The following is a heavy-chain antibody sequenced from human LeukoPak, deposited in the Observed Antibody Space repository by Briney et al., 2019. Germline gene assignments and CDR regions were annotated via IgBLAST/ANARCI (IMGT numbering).Heavy chain of an antibody. Sequence: PSGTLSLTCTVSGGSISSYYWSWIRQPPGKGLEWIGYIYYSGSTNYNPSLKSRVTISVDTSKNQFSLKLSSVTAADTAVYYCAGTHYDFWSGYYSFDYWGQGTLVTVSS. V-gene: IGHV4-59*01. CDR3: AGTHYDFWSGYYSFDY. CDR1: GGSISSYY. D-gene: IGHD3-3*01. CDR2: IYYSGST. J-gene: IGHJ4*02.